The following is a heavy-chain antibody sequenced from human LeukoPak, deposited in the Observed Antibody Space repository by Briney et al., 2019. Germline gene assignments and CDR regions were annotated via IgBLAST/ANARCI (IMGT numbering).Heavy chain of an antibody. Sequence: GASVKVSCRASGYTFTTYAINWVRQAPGQGLEYMGWIRTSTGSPTYAQGFTGRFVFSLDTSVNTAYLQISSLKAEDTAVYYCAKDLDSAAFDMWGQGTMVTVSS. CDR2: IRTSTGSP. V-gene: IGHV7-4-1*02. D-gene: IGHD2-15*01. CDR1: GYTFTTYA. CDR3: AKDLDSAAFDM. J-gene: IGHJ3*02.